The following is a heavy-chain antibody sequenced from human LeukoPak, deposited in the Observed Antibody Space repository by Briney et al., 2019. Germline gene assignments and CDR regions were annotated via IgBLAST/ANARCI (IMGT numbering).Heavy chain of an antibody. CDR2: IYHSGST. D-gene: IGHD2-2*01. V-gene: IGHV4-30-2*01. CDR1: GGSISSGGYS. CDR3: SSYADDAFDI. Sequence: SETLSLTCAVSGGSISSGGYSWSWIRQPPGKGLEWIGYIYHSGSTYYNPSLKSRVTISVDRSKNQFSLKLSSVTAADTVVYYCSSYADDAFDIWGQGTMVTVSS. J-gene: IGHJ3*02.